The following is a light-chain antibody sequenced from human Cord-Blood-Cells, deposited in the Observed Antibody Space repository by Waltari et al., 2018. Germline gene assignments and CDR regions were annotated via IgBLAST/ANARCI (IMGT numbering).Light chain of an antibody. CDR2: DAS. J-gene: IGKJ4*01. CDR1: QSVSSY. V-gene: IGKV3-11*01. Sequence: EIVLTQSPATPSLSPGERAPLSCRASQSVSSYLAWYQQKPGQAPRLLIYDASNRATGIPARFSGSGSGTDFTLTISSLEPEDFAVYYCQQRSNWPPLTFGGGTKVEIK. CDR3: QQRSNWPPLT.